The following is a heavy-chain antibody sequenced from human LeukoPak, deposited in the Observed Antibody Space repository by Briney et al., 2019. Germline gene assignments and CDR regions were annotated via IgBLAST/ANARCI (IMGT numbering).Heavy chain of an antibody. CDR3: ARDSYSSSRNDY. V-gene: IGHV3-48*01. J-gene: IGHJ4*02. CDR2: ISRGSTTI. D-gene: IGHD6-13*01. Sequence: GGSLRLSCAASGFTFSSYSMNWVRQAPGKGLEWISNISRGSTTIYYADSVKGRFTISSDNAKNSLYLEMNNLRAEDTAVYYCARDSYSSSRNDYWGQGTLVTVSS. CDR1: GFTFSSYS.